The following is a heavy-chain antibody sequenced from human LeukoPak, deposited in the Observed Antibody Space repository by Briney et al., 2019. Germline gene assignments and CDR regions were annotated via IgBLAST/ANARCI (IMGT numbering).Heavy chain of an antibody. V-gene: IGHV1-2*02. D-gene: IGHD2-15*01. CDR1: GHTFTGYY. CDR3: ARDVGYCSGGSCYLYYYYYYMDV. J-gene: IGHJ6*03. CDR2: INANSGGT. Sequence: GASVKVSCKASGHTFTGYYMHWVRQAPGQGLEWMGWINANSGGTNYARKFQGRVTMTRDTSISTAYMELSRLRSDDTAVYYCARDVGYCSGGSCYLYYYYYYMDVWGKGTTVTISS.